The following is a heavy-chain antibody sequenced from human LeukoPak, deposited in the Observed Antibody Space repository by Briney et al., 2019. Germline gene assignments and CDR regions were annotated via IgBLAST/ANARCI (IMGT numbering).Heavy chain of an antibody. CDR2: INTGSSTM. V-gene: IGHV3-48*04. D-gene: IGHD4-11*01. Sequence: PGGSLRLSCAASGFTFSSYSMNWVRQAPGKGLEWVSYINTGSSTMYYADSVKGRFTISRDNAKNSLYLQMNSLSAEDTAVYYCARAQKYSYDAFDIWGQGTMVTVSS. CDR3: ARAQKYSYDAFDI. J-gene: IGHJ3*02. CDR1: GFTFSSYS.